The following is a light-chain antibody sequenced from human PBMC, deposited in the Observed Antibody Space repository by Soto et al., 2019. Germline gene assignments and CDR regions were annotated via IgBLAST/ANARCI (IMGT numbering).Light chain of an antibody. Sequence: QSVLTQPPSVSGAPGQRLTISCAGTSSNIGAGFDVHWYQQLPGTAPKLLIYANDDRPSGVPDRFSGSTSGNTASLTVSGLQAEDEADYYCSSYVVSYSWVFGGGTKLTVL. CDR3: SSYVVSYSWV. J-gene: IGLJ3*02. CDR2: AND. V-gene: IGLV1-40*01. CDR1: SSNIGAGFD.